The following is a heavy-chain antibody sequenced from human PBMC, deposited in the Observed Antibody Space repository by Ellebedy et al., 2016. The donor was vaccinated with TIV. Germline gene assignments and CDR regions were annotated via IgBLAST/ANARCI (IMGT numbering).Heavy chain of an antibody. Sequence: AASVKVSCKASGYTFTSYGISWVRQAPGQGLEWMGWISAYNGNTNYAQKLQGRVTMTTDTSTSTAYMELRSLGSDDTAVYYCAVGVYYDSSGSNAFDIWGQGTMVTVSS. D-gene: IGHD3-22*01. V-gene: IGHV1-18*01. CDR3: AVGVYYDSSGSNAFDI. CDR2: ISAYNGNT. J-gene: IGHJ3*02. CDR1: GYTFTSYG.